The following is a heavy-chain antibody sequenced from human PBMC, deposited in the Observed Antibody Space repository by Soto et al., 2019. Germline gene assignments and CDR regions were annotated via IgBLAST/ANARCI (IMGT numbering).Heavy chain of an antibody. CDR2: IYPGDSDT. V-gene: IGHV5-51*01. CDR3: AKAVKRGWFDYGMDV. J-gene: IGHJ6*04. D-gene: IGHD3-10*01. Sequence: GDSLKISCQGSGYSFTNYWIAWVRQMPGKGLEYMGIIYPGDSDTRYSPSFQGQVTISVDKSISTAYLQWSSLKASDTAMFYCAKAVKRGWFDYGMDVWGKGTTVTVSS. CDR1: GYSFTNYW.